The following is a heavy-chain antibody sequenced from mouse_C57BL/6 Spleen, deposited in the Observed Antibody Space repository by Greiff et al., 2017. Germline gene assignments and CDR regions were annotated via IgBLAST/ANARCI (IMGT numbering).Heavy chain of an antibody. D-gene: IGHD4-1*01. J-gene: IGHJ4*01. CDR2: IDPSDSYT. CDR1: GYTFTSYW. Sequence: QVQLQQPGAELVMPGASVKLSCKASGYTFTSYWMHWVKQRPGQGLEWIGEIDPSDSYTNYNQKFKGKSILTVDKSSSTAYMQLSSLTSEDSAVYYCARSPRTGTYYAMDYWGQGTSVTVSS. V-gene: IGHV1-69*01. CDR3: ARSPRTGTYYAMDY.